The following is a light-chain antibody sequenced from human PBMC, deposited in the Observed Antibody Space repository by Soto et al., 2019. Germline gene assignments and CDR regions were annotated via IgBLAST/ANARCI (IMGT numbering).Light chain of an antibody. CDR2: GAS. J-gene: IGKJ4*01. CDR1: QSVSSSY. Sequence: ETVLTQSPGTLSLSPGERATLSCRASQSVSSSYLAWYQQKPGQAPRLLIYGASSRATGIPDRFSGSGSGNDFPLTISRVEPEVFVVYYCQHGRGSPRLTFGEGTKLEIK. V-gene: IGKV3-20*01. CDR3: QHGRGSPRLT.